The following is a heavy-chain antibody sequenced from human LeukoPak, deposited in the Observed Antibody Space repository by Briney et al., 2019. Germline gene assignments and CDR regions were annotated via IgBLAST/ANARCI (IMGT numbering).Heavy chain of an antibody. CDR1: GFTFNDFG. CDR3: AKDRLPRWPDAFDI. J-gene: IGHJ3*02. CDR2: IRYDRSNQ. V-gene: IGHV3-30*02. D-gene: IGHD4-23*01. Sequence: GGSLRLSCATSGFTFNDFGMHWVRQAPGKGLEWLSFIRYDRSNQFYADSVKGRFTISRDYSKNTVYLQMNSLRPEDTAVYYCAKDRLPRWPDAFDICGQGTMVTVSS.